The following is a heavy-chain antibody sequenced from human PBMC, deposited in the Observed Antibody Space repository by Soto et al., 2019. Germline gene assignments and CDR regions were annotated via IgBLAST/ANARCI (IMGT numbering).Heavy chain of an antibody. D-gene: IGHD3-10*01. CDR2: INPFDGSR. J-gene: IGHJ4*02. CDR1: GYIFTSYY. V-gene: IGHV1-46*03. CDR3: SRVDPGETSPFDH. Sequence: ASVKVSCKASGYIFTSYYIHWVRQAPGQGLEWMGWINPFDGSRMFAQSFQGRVTMTRDTSTSTVYMEVSSLRSEDTAVYYCSRVDPGETSPFDHWGQGTLVNVSS.